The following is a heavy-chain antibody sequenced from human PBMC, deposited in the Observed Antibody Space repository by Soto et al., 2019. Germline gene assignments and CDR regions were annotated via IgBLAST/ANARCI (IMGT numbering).Heavy chain of an antibody. V-gene: IGHV3-23*01. J-gene: IGHJ6*02. Sequence: GGSLRLSCAASGFTFSSYAMSWVRQAPGKGLEWVSAISGSGGSTYYADSVKGRFTISRDNSKNTLYLQMNSLRAEDTAVYYCARGADSSGWSPIYYYYYGMDVWGQGTTVTVSS. D-gene: IGHD6-19*01. CDR2: ISGSGGST. CDR1: GFTFSSYA. CDR3: ARGADSSGWSPIYYYYYGMDV.